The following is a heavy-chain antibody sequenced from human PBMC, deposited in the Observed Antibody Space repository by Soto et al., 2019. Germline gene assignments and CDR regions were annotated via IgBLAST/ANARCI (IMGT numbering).Heavy chain of an antibody. V-gene: IGHV4-39*07. CDR1: SGEISSSGYY. CDR3: AREIRFGEFSVRLDP. D-gene: IGHD3-10*01. J-gene: IGHJ5*02. Sequence: SVTLSLTCNVGSGEISSSGYYLGWKRKPPGKGLEWIGSTYHSGSTNYNPSLKSRVTISVDTSKNHFSLKLGSVTAADPAVYYCAREIRFGEFSVRLDPWGQGTLVTVSS. CDR2: TYHSGST.